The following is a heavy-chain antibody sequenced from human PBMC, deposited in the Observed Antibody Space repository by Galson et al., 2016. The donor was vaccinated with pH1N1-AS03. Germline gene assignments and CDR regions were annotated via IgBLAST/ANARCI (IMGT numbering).Heavy chain of an antibody. J-gene: IGHJ4*02. CDR1: GFIFNKYA. Sequence: SLRLSCAASGFIFNKYAMTWVRQAPGKGLEWVSSISSRSSDIYYADSVKGRFTISRDNARRSLYLQMNSLRAEDTAVYYCATNIEQRYTSKWYKFDHWGPGTLVTVSS. CDR3: ATNIEQRYTSKWYKFDH. D-gene: IGHD6-13*01. V-gene: IGHV3-21*01. CDR2: ISSRSSDI.